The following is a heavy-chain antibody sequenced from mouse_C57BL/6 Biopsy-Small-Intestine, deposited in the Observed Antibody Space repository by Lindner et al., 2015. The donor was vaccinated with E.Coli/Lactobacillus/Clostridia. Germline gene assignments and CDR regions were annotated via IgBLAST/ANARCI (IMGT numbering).Heavy chain of an antibody. CDR2: ISAYNGDT. J-gene: IGHJ4*01. D-gene: IGHD2-12*01. CDR1: GYTFISYG. CDR3: ARDVDTSYYDTSGSYVY. Sequence: SVKVSCKASGYTFISYGISWVRQAPGQGLEWMGWISAYNGDTNYAQKLQGRVTMTKDTSTTTAYMELRSLRSDDTAVYYCARDVDTSYYDTSGSYVYWGQGTLVTVSS. V-gene: IGHV1-74*01.